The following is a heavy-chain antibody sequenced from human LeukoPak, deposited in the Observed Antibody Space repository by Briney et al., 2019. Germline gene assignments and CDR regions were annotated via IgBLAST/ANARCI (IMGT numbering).Heavy chain of an antibody. J-gene: IGHJ4*02. CDR3: ARDSDPRGRCDY. V-gene: IGHV4-59*01. CDR2: IYYSGST. CDR1: GGSISSYY. Sequence: SETLSLTCTVSGGSISSYYWSWIRQPPGKGLEWIGYIYYSGSTNYNPSLKSRVTISVDTSKNQFSLKLSSVTAADTAVYYCARDSDPRGRCDYWGQGTLVTVSS. D-gene: IGHD3-16*01.